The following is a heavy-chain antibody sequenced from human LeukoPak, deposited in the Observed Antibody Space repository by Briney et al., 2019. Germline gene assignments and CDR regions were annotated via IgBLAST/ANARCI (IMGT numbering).Heavy chain of an antibody. D-gene: IGHD3-22*01. CDR1: GGSISSSNYY. V-gene: IGHV4-39*01. Sequence: PSETLSLTCSVSGGSISSSNYYWRWIRQPPGKGLEWIVSISYSGSTYYNPSLKSRVTISVDESKNQFFLKLTSVTAADTAVYYCARHATVYSSGLSYWGQGTLVTVSS. CDR3: ARHATVYSSGLSY. J-gene: IGHJ4*02. CDR2: ISYSGST.